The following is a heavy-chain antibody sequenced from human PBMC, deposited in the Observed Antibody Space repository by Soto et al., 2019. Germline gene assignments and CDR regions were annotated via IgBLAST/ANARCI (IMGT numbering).Heavy chain of an antibody. Sequence: WETVSLTCSVSGGSVRSGNHFWNWIRQPPGRRLEWLGYMYYTGVTNYNPSLKSRVSMSVDTSKNQFSLKLTSLTAADTAVYYCARGGEPLGYYGLDVWGQGITVTVSS. CDR3: ARGGEPLGYYGLDV. CDR2: MYYTGVT. D-gene: IGHD3-10*01. V-gene: IGHV4-61*01. J-gene: IGHJ6*02. CDR1: GGSVRSGNHF.